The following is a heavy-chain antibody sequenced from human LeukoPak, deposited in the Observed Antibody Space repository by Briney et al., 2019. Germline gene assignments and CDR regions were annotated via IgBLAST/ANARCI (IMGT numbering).Heavy chain of an antibody. CDR3: ASQEDYYDSSGLWEAFDI. CDR1: GFTFSTCS. D-gene: IGHD3-22*01. Sequence: PGGSLRLSCAASGFTFSTCSMNWVRQAPGKGLEWVSSISSSSSYIYYADSVKGRFTISRDNAKNSLYLQMNSLRAEDTAVYYCASQEDYYDSSGLWEAFDIWGQGTMVTVSS. CDR2: ISSSSSYI. V-gene: IGHV3-21*01. J-gene: IGHJ3*02.